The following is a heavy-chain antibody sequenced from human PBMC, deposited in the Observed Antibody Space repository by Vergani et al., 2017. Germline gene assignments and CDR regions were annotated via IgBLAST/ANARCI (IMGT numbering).Heavy chain of an antibody. CDR1: GFTFSSYS. CDR2: ISSSSSSI. Sequence: EVQLEESGGGLVKPGGSLRLSCTASGFTFSSYSMNWVRQAPGKGLEWVSSISSSSSSIYYADSVKGRFTISRDNAKNSLYLQMNSLRAEDTAVYYCARETLGYCSSTSCYGAWYYYMDVWGKXP. D-gene: IGHD2-2*01. CDR3: ARETLGYCSSTSCYGAWYYYMDV. V-gene: IGHV3-21*01. J-gene: IGHJ6*03.